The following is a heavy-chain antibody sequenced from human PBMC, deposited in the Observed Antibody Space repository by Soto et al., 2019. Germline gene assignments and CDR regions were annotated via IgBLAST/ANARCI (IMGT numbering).Heavy chain of an antibody. V-gene: IGHV4-59*01. CDR3: ARSVAPFRYYYYGMDV. CDR2: IYYSGST. J-gene: IGHJ6*02. Sequence: QVQLQESGPGLVKPSETLSLTCTVSGGSISSYYWSWIRQPPGKGLEWIGYIYYSGSTNYNPSLKTRATIPVDTSKNHFSLKLISVTAADTAVYYCARSVAPFRYYYYGMDVWGQGTTVTVSS. D-gene: IGHD3-10*01. CDR1: GGSISSYY.